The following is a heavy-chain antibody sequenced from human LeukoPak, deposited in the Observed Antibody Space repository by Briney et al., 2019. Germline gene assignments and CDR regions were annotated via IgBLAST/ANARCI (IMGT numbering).Heavy chain of an antibody. D-gene: IGHD6-19*01. CDR3: ARSYTSGWFWNY. V-gene: IGHV4-59*08. J-gene: IGHJ4*02. Sequence: SETLSLTCTVSGGSINNYYWNWIRQPPGKGLEWIGYIFYGGTTNYNPSLKSRVTISVDTSKNQFSLKLSSVTAADTAVYYCARSYTSGWFWNYWGQGTLVTVSS. CDR1: GGSINNYY. CDR2: IFYGGTT.